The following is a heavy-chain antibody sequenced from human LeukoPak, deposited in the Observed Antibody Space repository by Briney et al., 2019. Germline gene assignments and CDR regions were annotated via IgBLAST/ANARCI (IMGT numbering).Heavy chain of an antibody. CDR3: ARLVNYGYSDY. Sequence: SETLSLTCTVADGSTSGRYWTWIRQPPGKVLELIGYIHYDGRTNYNPSFKSRVIISLDTSNNQFSLNLKSVTAADTAAYYCARLVNYGYSDYWGQGTLVTVSS. CDR1: DGSTSGRY. V-gene: IGHV4-59*11. J-gene: IGHJ4*02. D-gene: IGHD3-22*01. CDR2: IHYDGRT.